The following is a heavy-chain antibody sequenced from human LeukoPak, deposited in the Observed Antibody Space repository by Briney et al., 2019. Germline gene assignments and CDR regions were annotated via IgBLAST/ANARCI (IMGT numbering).Heavy chain of an antibody. J-gene: IGHJ4*02. CDR3: VQDWAWGAFGY. D-gene: IGHD7-27*01. CDR2: ITGAGHT. V-gene: IGHV3-23*01. CDR1: GFTFSSYS. Sequence: GGSLRLSCAASGFTFSSYSMNWVRQAPGKGLEWVSGITGAGHTYYADSVQGRFTIYRDNSKNTLYLQMNRLGAEDTAIYYCVQDWAWGAFGYWGQGTLVTVSS.